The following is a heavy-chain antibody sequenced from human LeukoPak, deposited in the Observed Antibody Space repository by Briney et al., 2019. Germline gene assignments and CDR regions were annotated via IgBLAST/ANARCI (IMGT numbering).Heavy chain of an antibody. D-gene: IGHD1-26*01. Sequence: ASVKVSRKASGYTFTGYYMHWVRQAPGQGLEWMGWINPNSGGTNYAQKFQGRVTMTRDTSISTAYMELSSLRSEDTAVYYCARGPIVGATRNYYYYYMDVWGKGTTVTVSS. CDR1: GYTFTGYY. V-gene: IGHV1-2*02. CDR3: ARGPIVGATRNYYYYYMDV. CDR2: INPNSGGT. J-gene: IGHJ6*03.